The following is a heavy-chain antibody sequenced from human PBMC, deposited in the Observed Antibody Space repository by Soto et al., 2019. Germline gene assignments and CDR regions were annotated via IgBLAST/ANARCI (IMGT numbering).Heavy chain of an antibody. V-gene: IGHV1-3*01. CDR2: INAGNGNT. J-gene: IGHJ4*02. Sequence: GASVKVSCKASGYTFTSYAMHWVRQAPGQRLEWMGWINAGNGNTKYSQEFQSRVTITRDTSASTAYMELSSLRSEDTAVYYCARGLGLYYFDYWGQGTLVTVSS. CDR1: GYTFTSYA. D-gene: IGHD1-26*01. CDR3: ARGLGLYYFDY.